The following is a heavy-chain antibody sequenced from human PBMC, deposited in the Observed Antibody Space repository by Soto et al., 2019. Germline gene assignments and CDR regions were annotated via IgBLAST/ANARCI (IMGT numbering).Heavy chain of an antibody. D-gene: IGHD6-6*01. J-gene: IGHJ5*02. Sequence: ASVKVSCKASGYTFSTYGISWVRQAPGQGLEWMGWISAYNGNTNYAQKFQGRVTMTTDTFTSTAYMELRSLRSDDTAAYYCARDLIAVRPGWFDPWGQGTLVTVSS. V-gene: IGHV1-18*01. CDR1: GYTFSTYG. CDR2: ISAYNGNT. CDR3: ARDLIAVRPGWFDP.